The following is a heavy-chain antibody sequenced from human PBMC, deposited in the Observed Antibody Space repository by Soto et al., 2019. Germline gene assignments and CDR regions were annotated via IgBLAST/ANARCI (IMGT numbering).Heavy chain of an antibody. CDR2: INLVGSST. J-gene: IGHJ4*02. V-gene: IGHV3-23*01. CDR3: AKGVYCTSTSCFRPAYFDY. Sequence: GGSLRLSCAASGFTFSSSAMSWVRQAPGKGLEWVSAINLVGSSTYYADSVKGRFTISRDNSKNTLYLQMNSLRAEDTAIYYCAKGVYCTSTSCFRPAYFDYWGQGTLVTVLL. D-gene: IGHD2-2*01. CDR1: GFTFSSSA.